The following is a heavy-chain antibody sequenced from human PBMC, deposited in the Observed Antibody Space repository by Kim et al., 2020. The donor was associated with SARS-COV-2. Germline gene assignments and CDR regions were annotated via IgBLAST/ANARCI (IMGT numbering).Heavy chain of an antibody. J-gene: IGHJ4*02. CDR2: ISSSSSYI. CDR1: GFTFSSYS. Sequence: GGSLRLSCAASGFTFSSYSMNWVRQAPGKGLEWVSSISSSSSYIYYADSVKGRFTISRDNAKNSLYLQMNSLRAEDTAVYYCARVTVGATLELDYWGQGTLVTVSS. V-gene: IGHV3-21*01. D-gene: IGHD1-26*01. CDR3: ARVTVGATLELDY.